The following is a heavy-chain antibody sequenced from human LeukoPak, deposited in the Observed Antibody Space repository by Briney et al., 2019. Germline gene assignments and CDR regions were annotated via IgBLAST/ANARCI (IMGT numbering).Heavy chain of an antibody. CDR3: ARRVVYCGDDCYSGYFDF. V-gene: IGHV4-39*02. J-gene: IGHJ4*02. CDR2: IYYSGST. CDR1: GGSISSRSYY. Sequence: KTSETLSLTCSVSGGSISSRSYYWGWIRQPPGQGLEWIGSIYYSGSTYYNPSLKSRVTISVDTSKNHFSLKLSSVTAADTAEYYCARRVVYCGDDCYSGYFDFWGQGTMVTVSS. D-gene: IGHD2-21*02.